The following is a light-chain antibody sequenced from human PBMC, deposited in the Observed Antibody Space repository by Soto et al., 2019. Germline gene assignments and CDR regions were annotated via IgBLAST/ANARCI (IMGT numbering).Light chain of an antibody. CDR2: AAS. CDR1: QTISSY. V-gene: IGKV1-39*01. J-gene: IGKJ3*01. Sequence: DIQMTQSASSLSAPVVARVPITCRASQTISSYLNWYQQKPGKAPQLLIYAASSLQSGVPSRFSGSGSGTDFTLTISSLQPDDSAPYHSQPTHNTPGAFAPGTQVDIK. CDR3: QPTHNTPGA.